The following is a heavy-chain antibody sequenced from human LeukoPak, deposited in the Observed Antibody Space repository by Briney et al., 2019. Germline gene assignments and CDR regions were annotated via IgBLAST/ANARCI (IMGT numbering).Heavy chain of an antibody. J-gene: IGHJ6*02. V-gene: IGHV1-8*01. CDR3: ARGPVSSHGMDV. Sequence: ASVKVSCKASGYTFTSYDTNWVRQATGQGLEWMGFKNPNSGRTGFAQKFQGRFTMTTVTSISTAYMELSSLTSEDTAVYYCARGPVSSHGMDVWGQGTTVTVSS. CDR2: KNPNSGRT. CDR1: GYTFTSYD.